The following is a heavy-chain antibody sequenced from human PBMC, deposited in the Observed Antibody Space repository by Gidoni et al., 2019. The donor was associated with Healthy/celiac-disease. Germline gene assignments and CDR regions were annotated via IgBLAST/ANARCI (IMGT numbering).Heavy chain of an antibody. CDR1: GFTLRSYE. Sequence: EVQLVESGGGLVQPGGSLRLSCAASGFTLRSYEMNWVRQAPGKGLEWVSYISSSGSTIYYADSVKGLFTISRDNAKTSLYLQMNSLRAEDTAVYYCARDYIAWAVADWGQGTLVTVSS. D-gene: IGHD6-19*01. V-gene: IGHV3-48*03. CDR2: ISSSGSTI. J-gene: IGHJ4*02. CDR3: ARDYIAWAVAD.